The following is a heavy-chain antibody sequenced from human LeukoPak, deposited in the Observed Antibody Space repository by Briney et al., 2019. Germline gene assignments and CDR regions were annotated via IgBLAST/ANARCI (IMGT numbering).Heavy chain of an antibody. CDR3: AKDSASAGNWYFDL. D-gene: IGHD3-10*01. CDR1: GFTFSSYA. V-gene: IGHV3-30-3*01. J-gene: IGHJ2*01. CDR2: ISYDGSNK. Sequence: GGSLRLSCAASGFTFSSYAMHWVRQAPGKGLEWVAVISYDGSNKYYADSVKGRFTISRDNSKNTLYLQMNSLRPEDTAVYYCAKDSASAGNWYFDLWGRGTLVTVSS.